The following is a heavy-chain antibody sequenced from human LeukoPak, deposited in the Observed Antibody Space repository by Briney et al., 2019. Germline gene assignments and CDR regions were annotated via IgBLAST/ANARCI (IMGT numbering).Heavy chain of an antibody. CDR1: GGSVSSVSHY. CDR3: ARGEDVAAAGIDY. V-gene: IGHV4-39*01. D-gene: IGHD6-13*01. Sequence: PSETLSLTCIVSGGSVSSVSHYWAWLRQPPGMGLEWIGSIYYSGNTYYNPSLKSRVTISVDTSKNQFSLKLSSVTATDTAVYYCARGEDVAAAGIDYWGQGTLVTVSS. CDR2: IYYSGNT. J-gene: IGHJ4*02.